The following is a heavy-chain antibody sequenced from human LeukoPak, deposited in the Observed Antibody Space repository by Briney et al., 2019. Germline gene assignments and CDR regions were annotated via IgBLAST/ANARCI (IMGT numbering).Heavy chain of an antibody. D-gene: IGHD2-15*01. J-gene: IGHJ6*02. CDR2: ISSSSIYI. CDR3: ARDLESEIYRSGGSCYSVYYYGMDV. V-gene: IGHV3-21*01. Sequence: GGSLRLSCAASRFRFSNYNMNWVRQAPGKGLEWVSSISSSSIYIYYADSVKGRFTISRDNAKNSLYLQMNSLRAEDTAVYYCARDLESEIYRSGGSCYSVYYYGMDVWGQGTTVTVSS. CDR1: RFRFSNYN.